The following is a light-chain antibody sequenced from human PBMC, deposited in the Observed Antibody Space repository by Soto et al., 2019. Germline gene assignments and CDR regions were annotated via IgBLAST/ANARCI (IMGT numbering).Light chain of an antibody. J-gene: IGLJ2*01. CDR3: ATWDDSLNVV. CDR1: RSDIGDSNY. Sequence: QSVLTQPPSASGSPGQSVTISCTGSRSDIGDSNYVSWYQQHPRKAPKLIISEVINRPSGVPDRFSASKSGNTASLTISGLQAEDEADYYCATWDDSLNVVFGGGTKLTVL. V-gene: IGLV2-8*01. CDR2: EVI.